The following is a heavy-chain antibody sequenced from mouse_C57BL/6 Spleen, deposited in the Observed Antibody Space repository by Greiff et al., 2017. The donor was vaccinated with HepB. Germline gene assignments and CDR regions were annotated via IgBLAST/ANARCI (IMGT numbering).Heavy chain of an antibody. CDR1: GYTFTSYW. J-gene: IGHJ4*01. CDR2: IDPSDSYT. V-gene: IGHV1-59*01. CDR3: ARTREGYAMDY. Sequence: VQLHQPGAELVRPGTSVKLSCKASGYTFTSYWMHWVKQRPGQGLEWIGVIDPSDSYTNYNQKFKGKATLTVDTSSSTAYMQLSSLTSEDSAVYYCARTREGYAMDYWGQGTSVTVAS.